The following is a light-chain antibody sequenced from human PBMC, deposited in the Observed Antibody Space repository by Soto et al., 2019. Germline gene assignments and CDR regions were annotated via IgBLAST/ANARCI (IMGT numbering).Light chain of an antibody. CDR2: GAS. CDR1: QSVSSSY. J-gene: IGKJ2*01. Sequence: EIVLTQSTGTLSLSPGERATLSCRASQSVSSSYLAWYQQKPGQAPRLLIYGASSRATGIPDRFSGSGSGTDFPLTISRLEPEDFAVYYCQQYGSSPPRYTFGQGTKLEIK. CDR3: QQYGSSPPRYT. V-gene: IGKV3-20*01.